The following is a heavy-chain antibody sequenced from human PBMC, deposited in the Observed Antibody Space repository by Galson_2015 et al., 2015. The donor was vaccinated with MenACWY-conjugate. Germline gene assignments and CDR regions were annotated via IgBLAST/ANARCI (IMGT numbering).Heavy chain of an antibody. D-gene: IGHD6-19*01. CDR2: IRSRTHSYAT. J-gene: IGHJ4*02. V-gene: IGHV3-73*01. Sequence: SLRLSCAASGLPFSDSVIHWVRQASGKGLEWVGRIRSRTHSYATAYAASVTGMFTLSRDDSKNTAYLQMNSLKIEDTAVYYCTRLGYSSGSVDYWGQGTLVTVSS. CDR1: GLPFSDSV. CDR3: TRLGYSSGSVDY.